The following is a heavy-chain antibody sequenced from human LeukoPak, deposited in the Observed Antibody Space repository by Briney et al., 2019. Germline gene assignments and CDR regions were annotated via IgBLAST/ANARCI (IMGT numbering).Heavy chain of an antibody. CDR1: GFALSRYE. V-gene: IGHV3-48*03. J-gene: IGHJ3*02. D-gene: IGHD2-15*01. Sequence: GGSLRLSCTTSGFALSRYEMNWVRQAPGKGLEWVSYISSGAERIDYADSLKGRFTSSRDNAKNSLFLQMNSLRAEDTAVYYCARAVYSGGMRGAFDIWGQGTLVTVSS. CDR2: ISSGAERI. CDR3: ARAVYSGGMRGAFDI.